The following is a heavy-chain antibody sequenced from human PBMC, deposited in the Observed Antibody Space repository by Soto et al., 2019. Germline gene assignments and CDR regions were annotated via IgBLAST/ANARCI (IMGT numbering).Heavy chain of an antibody. CDR1: GDSISTFY. Sequence: SETLSLTCTVSGDSISTFYWGWMRQSPGKELEWIGYVYYTGSTNYNPSLKSRVTISVDRSKNQFSLKLTSANAADTAVYYCARGRTVRHYAGGSSDYFCFFECWGQGTQVAVCS. J-gene: IGHJ4*02. V-gene: IGHV4-59*01. CDR2: VYYTGST. CDR3: ARGRTVRHYAGGSSDYFCFFEC. D-gene: IGHD3-22*01.